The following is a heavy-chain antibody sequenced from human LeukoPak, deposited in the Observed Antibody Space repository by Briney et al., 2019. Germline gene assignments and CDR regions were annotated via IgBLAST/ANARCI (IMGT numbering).Heavy chain of an antibody. CDR1: GGTFSSYT. CDR2: IIPILGIA. J-gene: IGHJ4*02. CDR3: ARARSCGGDCYSDDY. V-gene: IGHV1-69*02. D-gene: IGHD2-21*02. Sequence: ASVTVSCKASGGTFSSYTISWMRQAPGQGLEWMGRIIPILGIANYAQKFQGRVTITADKSTSTAYMELSSLRSEDTAVYYCARARSCGGDCYSDDYWGQGTLVTVSS.